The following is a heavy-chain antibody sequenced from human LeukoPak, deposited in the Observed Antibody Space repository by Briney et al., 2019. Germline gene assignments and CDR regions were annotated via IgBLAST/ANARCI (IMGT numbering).Heavy chain of an antibody. CDR3: ARGTAERNYYYYGMDV. CDR1: GYTFTSYG. Sequence: ASVTVSCTASGYTFTSYGISWVRPAPGQGLAWMGWISAYNGNTNYAQKLQGRVTMTTDTSTSTAYMELRSLRSGDTAVYYCARGTAERNYYYYGMDVWGQGTTVTVSS. V-gene: IGHV1-18*01. J-gene: IGHJ6*02. D-gene: IGHD6-13*01. CDR2: ISAYNGNT.